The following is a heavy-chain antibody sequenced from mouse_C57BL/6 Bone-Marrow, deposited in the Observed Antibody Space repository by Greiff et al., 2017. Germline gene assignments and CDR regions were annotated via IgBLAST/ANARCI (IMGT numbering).Heavy chain of an antibody. V-gene: IGHV1-69*01. D-gene: IGHD1-1*01. CDR3: TTGNFDY. J-gene: IGHJ2*01. Sequence: QVQLQQPGAELVMPGASVKLSCKASGYTFTSYWMHWVKQRPGQGLEWIGEIDPSDSYTNYNQKFKGKSTLTVDKSSSTAYMQLSSLTSEDTAVYYCTTGNFDYWGQCTTLTVSS. CDR1: GYTFTSYW. CDR2: IDPSDSYT.